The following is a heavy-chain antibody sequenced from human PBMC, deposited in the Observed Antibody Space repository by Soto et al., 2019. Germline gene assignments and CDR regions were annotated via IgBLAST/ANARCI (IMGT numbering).Heavy chain of an antibody. D-gene: IGHD6-25*01. CDR3: AYDKRSGWPRGFLDY. V-gene: IGHV3-23*01. Sequence: GGSLRLSCAASGFTFSGHAMNWVRQAPGKGLEWVSSITGNSDATFYADSVKGHFTISRDNSKNTLYLQMNSLRAEDTAVYYCAYDKRSGWPRGFLDYRAQGTLV. CDR2: ITGNSDAT. J-gene: IGHJ4*02. CDR1: GFTFSGHA.